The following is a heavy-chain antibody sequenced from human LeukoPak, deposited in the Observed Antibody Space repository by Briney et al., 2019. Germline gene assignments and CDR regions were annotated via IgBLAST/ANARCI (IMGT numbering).Heavy chain of an antibody. CDR3: VRYESSASGIDV. CDR2: IYYSGST. D-gene: IGHD3-22*01. J-gene: IGHJ2*01. CDR1: GGSIISSSSY. Sequence: PSETLSLTCTVSGGSIISSSSYWGWIRQPPGMGLEWIGSIYYSGSTYYNPSLKSRVTISVDTSKNQFSLKVSSVAAADTAVYYCVRYESSASGIDVWGRGTLVTVSS. V-gene: IGHV4-39*01.